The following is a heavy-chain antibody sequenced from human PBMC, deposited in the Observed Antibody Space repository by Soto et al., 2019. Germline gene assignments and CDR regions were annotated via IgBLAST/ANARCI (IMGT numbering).Heavy chain of an antibody. V-gene: IGHV4-39*02. J-gene: IGHJ4*02. CDR1: GGSISSSIYY. CDR3: ARDPTVFPDY. CDR2: IYYSGST. D-gene: IGHD2-21*01. Sequence: SETLSLTCTVSGGSISSSIYYWGWIRQPPGKGLEWIGSIYYSGSTGYADSVKGRFTISRDNAKNSLYLQMNSLRAEDTALYYCARDPTVFPDYWGQGTLVTVSS.